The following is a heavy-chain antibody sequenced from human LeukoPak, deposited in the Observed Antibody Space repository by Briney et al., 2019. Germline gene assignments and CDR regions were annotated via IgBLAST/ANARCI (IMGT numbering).Heavy chain of an antibody. Sequence: SETLSLTCTVSGDSISSYYWSWVRQPAGKGLEYIGRIYSSGSTSYNPSLKSRVTMSLDTSKSQFYLNLSSVTAADTAVYYCARDLYFDSRNAFDIWGQGTMVTVSS. J-gene: IGHJ3*02. CDR1: GDSISSYY. D-gene: IGHD3-22*01. V-gene: IGHV4-4*07. CDR2: IYSSGST. CDR3: ARDLYFDSRNAFDI.